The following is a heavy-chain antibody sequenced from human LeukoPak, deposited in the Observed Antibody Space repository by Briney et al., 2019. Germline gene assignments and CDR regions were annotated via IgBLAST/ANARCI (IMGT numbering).Heavy chain of an antibody. Sequence: SETLSLTCTVSGGSISSYYWSWIRQPPGKGLEWIGYIYYSGSTNYNPSHKSRVTISVDTSKNQFSLKLSSVTAADTAVYYCARQKRGTAVGPKMNWFDPWGQGTLVTVSS. CDR1: GGSISSYY. J-gene: IGHJ5*02. V-gene: IGHV4-59*08. CDR3: ARQKRGTAVGPKMNWFDP. D-gene: IGHD1-1*01. CDR2: IYYSGST.